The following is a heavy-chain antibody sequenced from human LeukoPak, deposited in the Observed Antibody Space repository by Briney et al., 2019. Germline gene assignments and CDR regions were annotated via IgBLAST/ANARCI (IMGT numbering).Heavy chain of an antibody. J-gene: IGHJ4*02. V-gene: IGHV3-7*01. CDR1: GFTFSSFW. CDR3: ARDLDYFDY. Sequence: AGGSLRLSCAASGFTFSSFWMTWVRQAPGKGLEWVANIKQDGSERYYVDSVRGRFTISRDNATNSLYLQMTSLRAEDTSVYYCARDLDYFDYWGQGTLVTVSS. CDR2: IKQDGSER.